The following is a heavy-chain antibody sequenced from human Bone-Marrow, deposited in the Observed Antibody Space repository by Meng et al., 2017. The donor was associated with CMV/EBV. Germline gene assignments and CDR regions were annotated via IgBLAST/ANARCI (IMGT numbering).Heavy chain of an antibody. V-gene: IGHV4-34*01. D-gene: IGHD2-2*02. CDR2: IDHSGGT. Sequence: SETLSLTCAVYGGSFSGYYWTWIRQPPRKGLEWIGEIDHSGGTNYNPSLKSRVTISVDTSKSQFSLRLSSVTAADTAIYYCARGGGYCSGTSCYNDYWGQGMLVTVSS. CDR3: ARGGGYCSGTSCYNDY. J-gene: IGHJ4*02. CDR1: GGSFSGYY.